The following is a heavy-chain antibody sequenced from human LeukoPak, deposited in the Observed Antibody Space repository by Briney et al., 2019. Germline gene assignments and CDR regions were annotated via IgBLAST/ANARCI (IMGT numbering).Heavy chain of an antibody. Sequence: ASVKVSCKASGGTFSSYAISWVRQAPGQGLEWMGRIIPILGIANYAQKFQGRVTITADKSTSTAYMELSSLRSEDTAVYYCARDDCSGGSCYSDYWGQGTLVTVSS. D-gene: IGHD2-15*01. J-gene: IGHJ4*02. CDR2: IIPILGIA. CDR1: GGTFSSYA. V-gene: IGHV1-69*04. CDR3: ARDDCSGGSCYSDY.